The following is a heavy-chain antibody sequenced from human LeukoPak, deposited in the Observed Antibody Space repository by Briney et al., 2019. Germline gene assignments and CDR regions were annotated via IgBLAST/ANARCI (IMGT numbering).Heavy chain of an antibody. D-gene: IGHD6-19*01. V-gene: IGHV4-39*01. Sequence: GSLRLSCAASGFTFSSYAMSWVRQPPGKGLEWIGSIYYSGSTYYNPSLKSRVTISVDTSKNQFSLKLSSVTAADTAVYYCARRSSGWSYYFDYWGQGTLVTVSS. CDR2: IYYSGST. CDR1: GFTFSSYA. CDR3: ARRSSGWSYYFDY. J-gene: IGHJ4*02.